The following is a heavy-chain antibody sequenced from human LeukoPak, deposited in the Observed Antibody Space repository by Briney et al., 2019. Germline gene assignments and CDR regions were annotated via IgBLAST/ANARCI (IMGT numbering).Heavy chain of an antibody. J-gene: IGHJ3*02. D-gene: IGHD5-18*01. CDR1: GFTFSDYY. CDR3: ARDLALDTAMVKGDLDDAFDI. V-gene: IGHV3-11*01. Sequence: PGGSLRLSCAASGFTFSDYYMSWIRQAPGKGLEWVSYIISSGSTIYYADSVKGRFTISRDNAKNSLYLQMNSLRAEDTAVYYCARDLALDTAMVKGDLDDAFDIWGQGTMVTVSS. CDR2: IISSGSTI.